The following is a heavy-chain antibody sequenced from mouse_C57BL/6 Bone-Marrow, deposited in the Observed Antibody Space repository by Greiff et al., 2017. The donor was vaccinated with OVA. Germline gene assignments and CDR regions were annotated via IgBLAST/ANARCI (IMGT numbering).Heavy chain of an antibody. D-gene: IGHD1-1*01. CDR3: AIISTVYYAMDY. CDR1: GFTFSSYG. V-gene: IGHV5-6*01. J-gene: IGHJ4*01. Sequence: EVKLVESGGDLVKPGGSLKLSCAASGFTFSSYGMSWVRQTPDKRLEWVATISSGGSYTYYPDSVKGRFTISRDNAKNTLYLQMSSLKSEDTAMYYCAIISTVYYAMDYWGQGTSVTVSS. CDR2: ISSGGSYT.